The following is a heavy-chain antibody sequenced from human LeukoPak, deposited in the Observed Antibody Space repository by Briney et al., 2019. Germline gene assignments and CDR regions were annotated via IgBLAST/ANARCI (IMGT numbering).Heavy chain of an antibody. Sequence: ASVKVSCKASGYTFTSYVINWVRQATGQGLEWMGWMNPNSGNTGYAQKFQGRVTMTRNTSISTAYMELSSLRSEDTAVYYCALPGYSSGWYFSWFDPWGQGTLVTVSS. J-gene: IGHJ5*02. V-gene: IGHV1-8*01. CDR1: GYTFTSYV. CDR3: ALPGYSSGWYFSWFDP. D-gene: IGHD6-19*01. CDR2: MNPNSGNT.